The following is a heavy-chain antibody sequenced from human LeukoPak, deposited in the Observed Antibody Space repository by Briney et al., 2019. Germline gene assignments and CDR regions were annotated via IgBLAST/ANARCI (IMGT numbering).Heavy chain of an antibody. V-gene: IGHV3-30*02. D-gene: IGHD4-23*01. CDR2: IRHDASSQ. Sequence: PGGSLRLSCAASGFSFSTYGMHWVRQAPGKGLEWVAFIRHDASSQYYADSVKGRFTISRDNAKNSMYLQMNSLRAEDTALYYCARGRDYGGNKWAFDYWGQGTLVTVSS. CDR1: GFSFSTYG. CDR3: ARGRDYGGNKWAFDY. J-gene: IGHJ4*02.